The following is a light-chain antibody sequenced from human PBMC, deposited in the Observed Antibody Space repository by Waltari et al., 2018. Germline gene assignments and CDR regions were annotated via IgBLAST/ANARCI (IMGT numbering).Light chain of an antibody. J-gene: IGLJ2*01. CDR2: GNK. CDR1: NIGIHT. V-gene: IGLV3-21*02. CDR3: QVWDNYSDQGV. Sequence: SYVLTQPPSVSVAPGQTAKVTCGGNNIGIHTVHWYLCKTGQAPVLVVYGNKERPSGIPERFSGSNSGNTATLTCRRVEAGDEAVYHCQVWDNYSDQGVFGGGTKLTVL.